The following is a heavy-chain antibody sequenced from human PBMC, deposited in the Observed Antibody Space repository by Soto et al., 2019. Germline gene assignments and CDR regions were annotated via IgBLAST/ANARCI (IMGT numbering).Heavy chain of an antibody. CDR2: IYHSGST. Sequence: PSETLSLTCAVSGYSISSGYYWGWIRQPPGKGLEWIGSIYHSGSTYYNPSLKSRVTISVDTSKNQFSLKLSSVTAADTAVYYCARGLAVSGNAFDIWGQGTMVPVSS. D-gene: IGHD6-13*01. CDR1: GYSISSGYY. J-gene: IGHJ3*02. CDR3: ARGLAVSGNAFDI. V-gene: IGHV4-38-2*01.